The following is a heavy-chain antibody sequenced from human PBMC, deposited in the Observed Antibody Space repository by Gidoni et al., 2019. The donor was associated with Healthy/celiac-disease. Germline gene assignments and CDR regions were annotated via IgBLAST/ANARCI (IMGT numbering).Heavy chain of an antibody. CDR2: ISGSGGST. Sequence: EVQLLESGGGLVQPGGSLRLSCAASGFTFSSDAMSWVRQAPGKGLEWVSAISGSGGSTYYADSVKGRFTISRDNSKNTLYLQMNSLRAEDTAVYYCAKGSSGWYTARDWFDPWGQGTLVTVSS. J-gene: IGHJ5*02. CDR1: GFTFSSDA. CDR3: AKGSSGWYTARDWFDP. D-gene: IGHD6-19*01. V-gene: IGHV3-23*01.